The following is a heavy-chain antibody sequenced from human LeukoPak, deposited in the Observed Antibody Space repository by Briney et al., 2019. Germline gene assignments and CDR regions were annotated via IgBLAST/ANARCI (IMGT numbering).Heavy chain of an antibody. D-gene: IGHD3-3*01. V-gene: IGHV3-23*01. CDR1: GFTFSSYA. J-gene: IGHJ5*02. CDR3: AKGSNDFWSGYLPGFDP. CDR2: ISGSGGTT. Sequence: PGGSLRLSCAASGFTFSSYAMSRVRQAPGKGLEWVSAISGSGGTTYYADAVKGRFTISRDNSKNTLYLKMNSLRAEDTAVYYCAKGSNDFWSGYLPGFDPWGQGTLVTVSS.